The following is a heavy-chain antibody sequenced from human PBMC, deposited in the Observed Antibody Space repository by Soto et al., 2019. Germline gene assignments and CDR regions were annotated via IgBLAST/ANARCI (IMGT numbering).Heavy chain of an antibody. V-gene: IGHV3-73*01. CDR2: IRSKANSYAT. CDR3: TRDGSVTRYAFDI. CDR1: GFTFCDSA. J-gene: IGHJ3*02. D-gene: IGHD4-4*01. Sequence: EVQLVESGGGLVQPGGSLKLSCAASGFTFCDSAMHWVRQASGKGLEWVGRIRSKANSYATAYAASVKGRFTISRDDSKNTAYLQMNSLKTEDTAVYYCTRDGSVTRYAFDIWGQGTMVTVSS.